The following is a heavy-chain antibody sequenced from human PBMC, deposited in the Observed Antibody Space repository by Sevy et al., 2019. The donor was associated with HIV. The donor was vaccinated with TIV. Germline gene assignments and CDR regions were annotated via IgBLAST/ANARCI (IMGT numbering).Heavy chain of an antibody. CDR3: TTKCDFWSGYQFFEY. D-gene: IGHD3-3*01. V-gene: IGHV3-15*01. Sequence: GGSLRLSCAASGFTFSKAWMTWVRQAPGKGLEWVGRIKSRADGGTTDYAAPVKGRFSISRDDSKNKLYLQMNSLKIEDTAVYYCTTKCDFWSGYQFFEYWGQGTLVTVSS. J-gene: IGHJ4*02. CDR2: IKSRADGGTT. CDR1: GFTFSKAW.